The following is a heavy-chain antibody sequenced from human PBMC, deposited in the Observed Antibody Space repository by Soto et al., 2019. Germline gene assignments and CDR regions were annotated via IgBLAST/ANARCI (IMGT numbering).Heavy chain of an antibody. J-gene: IGHJ5*02. V-gene: IGHV4-4*02. CDR1: GDSISSVNW. CDR2: IYTSGST. Sequence: SETLSLTCAVSGDSISSVNWWSWVRQSPGQGLEWIGRIYTSGSTNYNPSLKSRVTMSVDTSKNQFSLKLSSVTAADTAVYYCARERSHYYDSSGPPDPWGPGALVTVSS. D-gene: IGHD3-22*01. CDR3: ARERSHYYDSSGPPDP.